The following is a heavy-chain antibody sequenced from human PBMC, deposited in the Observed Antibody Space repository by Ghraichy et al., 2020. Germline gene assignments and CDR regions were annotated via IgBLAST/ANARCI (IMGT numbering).Heavy chain of an antibody. J-gene: IGHJ4*02. V-gene: IGHV3-21*01. D-gene: IGHD2-2*01. Sequence: GESLNISCAASGFTFSSYSMNWVRQAPGKGLEWVSSISSSSSYIYYADSVKGRFTISRDNAKNSLYLQMNSLRAEDTAVYYCALGEYQRPFDYWGQGTLVTVSS. CDR2: ISSSSSYI. CDR3: ALGEYQRPFDY. CDR1: GFTFSSYS.